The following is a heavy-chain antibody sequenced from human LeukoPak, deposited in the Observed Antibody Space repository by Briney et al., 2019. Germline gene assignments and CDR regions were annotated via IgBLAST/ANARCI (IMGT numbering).Heavy chain of an antibody. D-gene: IGHD5-12*01. CDR1: GGSISSGGYY. J-gene: IGHJ4*02. CDR3: ARMVATTWAERDYFDY. CDR2: IYYSGST. Sequence: PSETLSLTCTVSGGSISSGGYYWSWIRQHPGKGLEWIGYIYYSGSTYYNPSLKSRVTISVDPSKNQFSLKLSSVTAADTAVYYCARMVATTWAERDYFDYWGQGTLVTVSS. V-gene: IGHV4-31*03.